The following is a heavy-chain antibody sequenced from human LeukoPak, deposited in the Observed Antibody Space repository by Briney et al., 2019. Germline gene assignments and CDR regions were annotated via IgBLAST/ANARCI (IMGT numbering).Heavy chain of an antibody. CDR3: ARGTAPDY. D-gene: IGHD6-25*01. V-gene: IGHV4-34*01. CDR2: INHSGST. Sequence: SETLSLTCAVYGGSFSGYYWSWIRQPPGKGLEWIGEINHSGSTNYNPSLKSRVTISVNTSKNQFSLKLSSVTAADTAVYYCARGTAPDYWGQGTLVTVSS. CDR1: GGSFSGYY. J-gene: IGHJ4*02.